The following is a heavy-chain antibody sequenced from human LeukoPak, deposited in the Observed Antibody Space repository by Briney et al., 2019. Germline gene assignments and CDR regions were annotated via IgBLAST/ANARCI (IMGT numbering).Heavy chain of an antibody. CDR2: ISSSGSTR. CDR3: ARDEVTTRPFDF. V-gene: IGHV3-48*03. J-gene: IGHJ4*02. D-gene: IGHD4-17*01. CDR1: GFTFDDYG. Sequence: GGSLRLSCAASGFTFDDYGMNWVRQAPGKGLEWVSYISSSGSTRYYADSVKGRFTLSGDNAKNSLYLQMNSLRAEDTAVYYCARDEVTTRPFDFWGQGALVTVSS.